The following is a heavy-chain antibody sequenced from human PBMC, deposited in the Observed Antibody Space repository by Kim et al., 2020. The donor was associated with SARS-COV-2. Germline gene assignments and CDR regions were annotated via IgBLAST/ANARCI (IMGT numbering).Heavy chain of an antibody. CDR3: AREGRHCSGTACYLFEY. CDR2: ISSNGADP. V-gene: IGHV3-64*02. J-gene: IGHJ4*02. CDR1: GFIFDTYA. D-gene: IGHD2-2*01. Sequence: GGSLRLSCAASGFIFDTYAMHWVRQTPGRRLEYVSAISSNGADPYYADSVKGRFIISRDNSKNTMYLQMGSLRAEDMAVYYCAREGRHCSGTACYLFEYWGQGTLVTVSS.